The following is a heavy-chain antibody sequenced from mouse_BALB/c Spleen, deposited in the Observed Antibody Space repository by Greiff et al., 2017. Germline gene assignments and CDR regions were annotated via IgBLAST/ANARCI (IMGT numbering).Heavy chain of an antibody. CDR3: ARSYYGSSYYAMDY. Sequence: QVQLQQSGAELAKPGASVKMSCKASGYTFTSYWMHWVKRRPGQGLEWIGYINPSTGYTEYNQKFKDKATLTADKSSSTAYMQLSSLTSEDSAVYYCARSYYGSSYYAMDYWGQGTSVTVSS. D-gene: IGHD1-1*01. CDR1: GYTFTSYW. J-gene: IGHJ4*01. V-gene: IGHV1-7*01. CDR2: INPSTGYT.